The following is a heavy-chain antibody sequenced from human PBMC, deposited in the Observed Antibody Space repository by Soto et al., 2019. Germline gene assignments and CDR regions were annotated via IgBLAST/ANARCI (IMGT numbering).Heavy chain of an antibody. D-gene: IGHD6-13*01. CDR2: IYHSGST. Sequence: PSETLSLTCAVSGGSISSDNWWSWVRQPPGKGLEWIGQIYHSGSTIYNPSLKSRVTISVDKSKNQFSLKVSSVTAADTAVYYCARGVLIAAAGGFGYWGQGTLVTVSS. V-gene: IGHV4-4*02. CDR3: ARGVLIAAAGGFGY. CDR1: GGSISSDNW. J-gene: IGHJ4*02.